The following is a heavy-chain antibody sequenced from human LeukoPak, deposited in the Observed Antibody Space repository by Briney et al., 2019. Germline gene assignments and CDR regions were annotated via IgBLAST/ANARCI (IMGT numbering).Heavy chain of an antibody. CDR1: GGTFSSYT. J-gene: IGHJ6*03. CDR2: IIPNLGIA. D-gene: IGHD6-13*01. CDR3: AGSIAAAYYYYYYMGV. Sequence: ASVKVSCKASGGTFSSYTISWVRQAPGQGLEWMGRIIPNLGIANYAQKFQGRVTITADKSTSTAYMELSSLRSEDTAVYYCAGSIAAAYYYYYYMGVWGKGTTVTVSS. V-gene: IGHV1-69*02.